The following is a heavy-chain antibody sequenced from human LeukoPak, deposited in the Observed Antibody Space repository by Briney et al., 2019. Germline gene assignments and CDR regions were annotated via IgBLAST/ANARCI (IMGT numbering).Heavy chain of an antibody. D-gene: IGHD6-13*01. CDR3: AKDLGGSSWYPYYFDY. CDR2: ISGSGGRT. J-gene: IGHJ4*02. Sequence: GGSLRLSCAASGFTFSSYAMSWVRQAPGKGLEWVSAISGSGGRTYYADSVKGRFTISRDNSKNTLYLQMNSLRAEDTAVYYCAKDLGGSSWYPYYFDYWGQGTLVTVSS. V-gene: IGHV3-23*01. CDR1: GFTFSSYA.